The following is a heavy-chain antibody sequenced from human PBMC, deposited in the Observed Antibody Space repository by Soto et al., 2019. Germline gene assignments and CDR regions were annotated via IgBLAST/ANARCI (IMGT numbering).Heavy chain of an antibody. V-gene: IGHV1-69*13. D-gene: IGHD3-22*01. CDR3: ARDYYDSSGYYYSPNY. Sequence: GASVKVSCKASGGTFSSYAISWVRQAPGQGLEWMGGIIPIFGTANYAQKYQGRVTITADESTSTAYKELRSLRSEDTAVFYCARDYYDSSGYYYSPNYWGQGTLVTVSS. CDR1: GGTFSSYA. J-gene: IGHJ4*02. CDR2: IIPIFGTA.